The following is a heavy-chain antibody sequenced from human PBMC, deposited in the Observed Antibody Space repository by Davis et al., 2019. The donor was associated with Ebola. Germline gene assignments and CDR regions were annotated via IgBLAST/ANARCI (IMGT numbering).Heavy chain of an antibody. CDR2: IGTAGDP. J-gene: IGHJ4*02. CDR1: GFTFSSYD. V-gene: IGHV3-13*05. Sequence: PGGSLRLSCAASGFTFSSYDMHWVRQATGKGLEWVSAIGTAGDPYYPGSVKGRFTISRENAKNSLYLQMNSLRAGDTAVYYCARGGQWPETGTGATFFDYWGQGTLVTVSS. D-gene: IGHD1-26*01. CDR3: ARGGQWPETGTGATFFDY.